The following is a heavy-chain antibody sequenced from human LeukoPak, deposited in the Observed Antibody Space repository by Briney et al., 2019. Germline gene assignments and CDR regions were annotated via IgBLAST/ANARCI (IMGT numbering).Heavy chain of an antibody. CDR3: ARGVDSSGYLDY. Sequence: PGGSLRLSCAASGFSFSRNYMSWVRQAPGKGLEWVSIIQSGGSTYYADSVRGRFTSSRDNSNNTLCLQMDSLRAEDTAFYYCARGVDSSGYLDYWGQGTLVTVSS. J-gene: IGHJ4*02. CDR2: IQSGGST. CDR1: GFSFSRNY. V-gene: IGHV3-53*01. D-gene: IGHD3-22*01.